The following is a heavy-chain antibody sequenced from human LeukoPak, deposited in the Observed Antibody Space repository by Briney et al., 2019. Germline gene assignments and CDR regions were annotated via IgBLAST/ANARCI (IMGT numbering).Heavy chain of an antibody. CDR1: GGSISSYF. Sequence: SETLSLTCTVSGGSISSYFWSWIRQPPGKGLEWIGYIYYSGSTNYNPSLKSRVTISVDTSKNQFSLKLGSVTAADTAVYYCASARLGSGLEGAFDIWGQGTMVTVSS. D-gene: IGHD6-25*01. CDR3: ASARLGSGLEGAFDI. CDR2: IYYSGST. V-gene: IGHV4-59*01. J-gene: IGHJ3*02.